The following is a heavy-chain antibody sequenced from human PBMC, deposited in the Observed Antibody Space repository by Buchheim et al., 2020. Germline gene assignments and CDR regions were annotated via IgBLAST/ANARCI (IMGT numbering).Heavy chain of an antibody. CDR1: GYTFTSYY. CDR2: INPSGGST. J-gene: IGHJ5*02. V-gene: IGHV1-46*01. Sequence: QVQLVQSGAEVKKPGASVKVSCKASGYTFTSYYMHWVRQVPGQGLEWMGIINPSGGSTSYAQKFQGRVTMTRDTSTSTVYMELSSLRSEDTAVYYCARAESSGYCSSTSCRVGNWFDPWGQGTL. CDR3: ARAESSGYCSSTSCRVGNWFDP. D-gene: IGHD2-2*01.